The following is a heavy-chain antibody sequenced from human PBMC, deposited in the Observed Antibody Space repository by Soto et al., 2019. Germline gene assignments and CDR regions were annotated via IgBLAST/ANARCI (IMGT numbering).Heavy chain of an antibody. D-gene: IGHD2-15*01. CDR2: IVVASGQT. CDR1: GSGFIRSG. J-gene: IGHJ6*02. CDR3: SADRPDIGVGWWV. Sequence: SVKVSCKASGSGFIRSGIQWVRQAHGQRLEWIGWIVVASGQTNYAQNFRGRVAITRDTSTATAYIEPTGLTSEDTAVYFCSADRPDIGVGWWVWGQGTTVTVSS. V-gene: IGHV1-58*02.